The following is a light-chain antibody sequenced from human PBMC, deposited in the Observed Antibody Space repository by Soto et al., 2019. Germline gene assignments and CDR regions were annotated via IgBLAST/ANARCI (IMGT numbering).Light chain of an antibody. CDR2: EVS. J-gene: IGLJ2*01. CDR1: SSDVGGYNY. CDR3: SSFSGNNNLV. V-gene: IGLV2-8*01. Sequence: QFALTQPPSASGSPGQSVTISCTGISSDVGGYNYVSWYQQHPGKAPQLMISEVSKRPSGVPDRCSGSKSGNTASLTVSGLQAEDDADYYCSSFSGNNNLVFGGGTKLTVL.